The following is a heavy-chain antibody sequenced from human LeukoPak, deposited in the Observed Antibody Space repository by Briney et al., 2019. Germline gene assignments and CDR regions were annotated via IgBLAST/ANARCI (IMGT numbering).Heavy chain of an antibody. J-gene: IGHJ4*02. CDR3: AKRSGVNSGHFDY. Sequence: GGSLRLSCAASGFTFSSYSMNWVRQAPGKGLEWVSAISGNGGDTYYADSVKGRFTISRDNSRNTLYLQMDSLRADDTAVYYCAKRSGVNSGHFDYWGQGTLVIVSS. D-gene: IGHD4-23*01. CDR1: GFTFSSYS. CDR2: ISGNGGDT. V-gene: IGHV3-23*01.